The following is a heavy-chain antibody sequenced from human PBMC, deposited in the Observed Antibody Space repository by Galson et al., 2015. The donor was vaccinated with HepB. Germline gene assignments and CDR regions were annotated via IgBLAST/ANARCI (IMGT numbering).Heavy chain of an antibody. V-gene: IGHV5-51*01. J-gene: IGHJ4*02. CDR3: ARLDRYYYDSSGYPDY. Sequence: QSGAEVKKPGESLKISCKGSGYSFTSYWIGWVRQMPGKGLEWVGIIYPGDSDTRYSPSFQGQVTISADKSISTAYLQWSSLKASDTAMYYCARLDRYYYDSSGYPDYWGQGTLVTVSS. CDR2: IYPGDSDT. CDR1: GYSFTSYW. D-gene: IGHD3-22*01.